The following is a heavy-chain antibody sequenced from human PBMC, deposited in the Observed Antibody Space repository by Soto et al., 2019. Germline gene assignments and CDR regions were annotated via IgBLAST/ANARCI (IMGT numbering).Heavy chain of an antibody. Sequence: QVQLVESGGGMVQPGGSLRLSCAASGFSFSTYGMHWVRQAPGKGLEWVAVIWNDGSNKYYIDSVKGRFTVSRDNSKNTLYLQMNSLRAEDTAMYFCARDQQGATWDWGQGTLVTVSS. D-gene: IGHD1-26*01. CDR3: ARDQQGATWD. CDR2: IWNDGSNK. CDR1: GFSFSTYG. J-gene: IGHJ4*02. V-gene: IGHV3-33*01.